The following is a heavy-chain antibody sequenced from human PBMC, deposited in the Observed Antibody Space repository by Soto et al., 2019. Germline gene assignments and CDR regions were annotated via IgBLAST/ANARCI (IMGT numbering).Heavy chain of an antibody. J-gene: IGHJ4*02. CDR2: MNPNSGNT. D-gene: IGHD2-15*01. Sequence: GASVKVSCKASGYTFTSYDINWVRQATGQGLEWMGWMNPNSGNTGYAQKFQGRVTMTRNTSISTAYMELSSLGSEDTAVYYCAAPKPSRYCSGGSCSYNFDYWGQGTLVTVSS. CDR1: GYTFTSYD. V-gene: IGHV1-8*01. CDR3: AAPKPSRYCSGGSCSYNFDY.